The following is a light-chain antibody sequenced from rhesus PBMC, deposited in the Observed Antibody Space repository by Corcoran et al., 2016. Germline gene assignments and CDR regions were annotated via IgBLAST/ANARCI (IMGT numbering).Light chain of an antibody. J-gene: IGKJ2*01. CDR1: QNIYSN. CDR3: QHYYDNPYS. Sequence: DIQMTQSPSALSASVGDRVTISCRASQNIYSNLAWYHQKPGKAPKLLIYEASSLQSGIPSRFSGRGYWTDFTLTISSLQPEDSSTYYCQHYYDNPYSFGQGTKVEIK. CDR2: EAS. V-gene: IGKV1S12*01.